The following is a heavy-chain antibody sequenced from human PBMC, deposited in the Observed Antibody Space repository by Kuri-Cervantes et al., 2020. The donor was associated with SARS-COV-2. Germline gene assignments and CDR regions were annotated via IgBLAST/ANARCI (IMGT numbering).Heavy chain of an antibody. CDR2: ISAYNGNT. CDR3: ARDSGDWNPDGLDL. D-gene: IGHD1-1*01. CDR1: GYTFTSYG. J-gene: IGHJ3*01. V-gene: IGHV1-18*01. Sequence: ASVKVSCKASGYTFTSYGISWVRQAPGQGLEWMGWISAYNGNTNYAQKFQGRVTMTTDTSINTAYMEVSSLSFEDTAIYYCARDSGDWNPDGLDLWGQGTLVTVSS.